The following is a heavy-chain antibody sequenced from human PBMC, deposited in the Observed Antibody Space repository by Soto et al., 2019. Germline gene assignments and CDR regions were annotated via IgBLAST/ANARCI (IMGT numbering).Heavy chain of an antibody. CDR2: IYYSWST. J-gene: IGHJ4*02. CDR1: GGSISSSSYY. V-gene: IGHV4-39*07. Sequence: PSETLSLTCTVSGGSISSSSYYWGWIRQPPGKGLEWIGSIYYSWSTNYNPSLKSRVTISVDTSKNQFSLILKSVTAADTAVYYCARRRLAANGDYFDYWGQGTVVTVSS. D-gene: IGHD6-13*01. CDR3: ARRRLAANGDYFDY.